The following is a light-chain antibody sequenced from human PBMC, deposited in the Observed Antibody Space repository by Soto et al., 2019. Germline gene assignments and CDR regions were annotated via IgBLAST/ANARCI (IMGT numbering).Light chain of an antibody. CDR1: KLGDKY. Sequence: SYELTQPPSVSVSPGQTASITCSGDKLGDKYGCWYQQKPGQSPVLVIYQDNKRPSGIPERFSGSNSGNTATLTISGTQAMDEADYYRQAWDSVPARVFGGGTKLTVL. CDR2: QDN. CDR3: QAWDSVPARV. J-gene: IGLJ3*02. V-gene: IGLV3-1*01.